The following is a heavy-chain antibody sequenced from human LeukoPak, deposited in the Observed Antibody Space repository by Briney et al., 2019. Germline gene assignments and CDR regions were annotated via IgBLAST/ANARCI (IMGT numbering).Heavy chain of an antibody. V-gene: IGHV3-7*01. CDR1: GFTFSSYW. Sequence: PGGSLRLSCAASGFTFSSYWMSWVRQAPGKGLEWVANIKQDGSEKYYVDSVKGRFTISRDNAKNSLYLQTNSLRAEDTAVYYCASNYCSSTSCYFDYWGQGTLVTVSS. J-gene: IGHJ4*02. CDR3: ASNYCSSTSCYFDY. CDR2: IKQDGSEK. D-gene: IGHD2-2*01.